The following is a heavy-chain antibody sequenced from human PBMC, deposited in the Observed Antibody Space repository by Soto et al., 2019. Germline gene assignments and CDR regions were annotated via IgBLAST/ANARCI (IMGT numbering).Heavy chain of an antibody. J-gene: IGHJ4*02. Sequence: QVQLVQSGAEVKKPGSSVKVSCKASGGTFSSYAISWVRQAPGQGLEWMGGIIPIFGTANYAQKFQGRVTITAEESTSTAYMELSSLRSEDTAVYYCAGVSCSSTSCYTGHYFDYWGQGTLVTVSS. CDR1: GGTFSSYA. CDR3: AGVSCSSTSCYTGHYFDY. V-gene: IGHV1-69*01. CDR2: IIPIFGTA. D-gene: IGHD2-2*02.